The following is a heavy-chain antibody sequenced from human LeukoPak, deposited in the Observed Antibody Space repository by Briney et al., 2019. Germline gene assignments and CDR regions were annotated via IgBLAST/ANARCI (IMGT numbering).Heavy chain of an antibody. CDR1: GFTFSSYA. J-gene: IGHJ4*02. CDR2: ISGSGSST. D-gene: IGHD3-10*01. V-gene: IGHV3-23*01. CDR3: AKDPTRYYYGSGVDY. Sequence: GGSLRLSCAASGFTFSSYAMSWVRQAPGKGLEWVSAISGSGSSTYYADSVKGRFTISRDNSKNTLYLQMNSLRAEDTAVYYCAKDPTRYYYGSGVDYWGQGTLVTVSS.